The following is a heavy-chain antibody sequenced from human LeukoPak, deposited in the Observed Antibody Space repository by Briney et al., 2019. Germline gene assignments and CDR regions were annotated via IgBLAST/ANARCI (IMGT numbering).Heavy chain of an antibody. CDR2: ISRSGNTI. CDR3: ARGYYYDTSGYGSIFDY. Sequence: GGSLRLSCAASGFTFSDYYMTWIRQAPGKGLEWVSYISRSGNTIYYADSLKGRFTISRDNAKTSLYLQMNSLRAEDTAVYYCARGYYYDTSGYGSIFDYWGQGTLVTVSS. J-gene: IGHJ4*02. CDR1: GFTFSDYY. V-gene: IGHV3-11*01. D-gene: IGHD3-22*01.